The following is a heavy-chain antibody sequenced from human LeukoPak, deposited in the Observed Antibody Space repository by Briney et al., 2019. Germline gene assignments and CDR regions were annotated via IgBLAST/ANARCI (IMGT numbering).Heavy chain of an antibody. J-gene: IGHJ6*02. CDR1: GGPISSYY. D-gene: IGHD3-10*01. Sequence: SETLSLTCTVSGGPISSYYWSWIRQPPGKGLEWIGYIYYSGSTNYNPSLKSRVTISVDTSKNQFSLKLSSVTAADTAVYYCARGLRSGSYYNRYYYYGMDVWGQGTTVTVSS. CDR3: ARGLRSGSYYNRYYYYGMDV. V-gene: IGHV4-59*08. CDR2: IYYSGST.